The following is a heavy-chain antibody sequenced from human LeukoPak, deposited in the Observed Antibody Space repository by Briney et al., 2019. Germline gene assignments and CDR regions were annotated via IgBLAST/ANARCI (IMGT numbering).Heavy chain of an antibody. Sequence: ASVKVSCKASGYTFTNFGISWVRQAPGQGLEWMGWITPYNGNTNYAQTLQGRVTMTTDTSTSTAYMELRSLRSDDTAVYYCARGRSAVAGNYNWFDPWGQGTLVTVSS. CDR3: ARGRSAVAGNYNWFDP. CDR1: GYTFTNFG. CDR2: ITPYNGNT. D-gene: IGHD6-19*01. V-gene: IGHV1-18*01. J-gene: IGHJ5*02.